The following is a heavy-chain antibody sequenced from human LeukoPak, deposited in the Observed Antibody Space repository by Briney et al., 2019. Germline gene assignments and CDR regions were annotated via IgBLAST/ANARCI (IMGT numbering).Heavy chain of an antibody. CDR3: ARAITSRDMDV. V-gene: IGHV1-2*02. D-gene: IGHD3-3*01. J-gene: IGHJ6*03. CDR1: GYILTDYR. CDR2: INPDSGDI. Sequence: GASVKVSCKASGYILTDYRIHWVRQAPGQGLEWMGWINPDSGDIPSAQKFQGRVTMTRDTSTSTAYMELRRRGYADTAVYYCARAITSRDMDVWGKGSLVTVSS.